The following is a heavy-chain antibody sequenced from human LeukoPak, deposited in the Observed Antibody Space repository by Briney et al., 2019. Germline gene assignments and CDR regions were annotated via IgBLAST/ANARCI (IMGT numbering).Heavy chain of an antibody. CDR2: IWFDGSKE. J-gene: IGHJ4*02. CDR1: GFTFSSYA. Sequence: PGRSLRLSCAASGFTFSSYAMHWVRQAPGKGLEWVAVIWFDGSKEYYADSVKGRFTISRDNSKNKLYLQMNSLRTEDTAVYYCAKGSGSHDYWGQGTLVTVSS. D-gene: IGHD3-10*01. CDR3: AKGSGSHDY. V-gene: IGHV3-33*08.